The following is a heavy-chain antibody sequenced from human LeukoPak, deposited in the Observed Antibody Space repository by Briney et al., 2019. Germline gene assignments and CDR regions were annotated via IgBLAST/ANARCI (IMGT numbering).Heavy chain of an antibody. J-gene: IGHJ4*02. V-gene: IGHV3-23*01. CDR1: GFTFSSYA. CDR3: ARKAVAGTFYFDY. CDR2: ASGSGGNT. D-gene: IGHD6-19*01. Sequence: AGYLTRSCAAYGFTFSSYAMSWVRQAPGKELEWVTAASGSGGNTYYADSVKGRFTISRDNSKNTLSVQITRLRAEDSAVYYCARKAVAGTFYFDYWGQGTLVTVSS.